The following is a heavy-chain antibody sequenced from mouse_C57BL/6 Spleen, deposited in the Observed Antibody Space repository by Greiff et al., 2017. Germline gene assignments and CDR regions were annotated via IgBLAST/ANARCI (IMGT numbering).Heavy chain of an antibody. D-gene: IGHD2-3*01. V-gene: IGHV1-19*01. CDR2: INPYNGGT. CDR1: GYTFTDYY. J-gene: IGHJ2*01. Sequence: DVQLQESGPVLVKPGASVKMSCKASGYTFTDYYMNWVKQSHGKSLEWIGVINPYNGGTSYNQKFKGKATLTVDKSSSTAYMELNSLTSEDSAVYYCARLRLIYDGYYEDFDYWGQGTTLTVSS. CDR3: ARLRLIYDGYYEDFDY.